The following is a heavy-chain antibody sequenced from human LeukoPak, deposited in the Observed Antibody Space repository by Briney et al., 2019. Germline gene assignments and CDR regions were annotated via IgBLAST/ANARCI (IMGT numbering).Heavy chain of an antibody. CDR3: ASIAAAGGYYYMDV. V-gene: IGHV1-69*13. Sequence: SVKVSCKASGGTFSSYAISWVRQAPGQGLEWMGGIIPIFGTANYAQKFQGRVTITADESTSTAYMELSSLRSEDTAVYYCASIAAAGGYYYMDVWGKGTTVTASS. J-gene: IGHJ6*03. D-gene: IGHD6-13*01. CDR2: IIPIFGTA. CDR1: GGTFSSYA.